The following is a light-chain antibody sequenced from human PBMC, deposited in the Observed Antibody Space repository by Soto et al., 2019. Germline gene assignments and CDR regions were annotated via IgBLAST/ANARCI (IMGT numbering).Light chain of an antibody. CDR1: SSDIGGYNY. Sequence: QSASVSGSPGQSITISCTGTSSDIGGYNYVSWYQQHPGKAPQLMIYEVSNRPSGVSNRFSGSKSGNTASLTISGLQAEDEADYYCSSYTTSSTWVFGGGTKLTVL. J-gene: IGLJ3*02. CDR2: EVS. CDR3: SSYTTSSTWV. V-gene: IGLV2-14*01.